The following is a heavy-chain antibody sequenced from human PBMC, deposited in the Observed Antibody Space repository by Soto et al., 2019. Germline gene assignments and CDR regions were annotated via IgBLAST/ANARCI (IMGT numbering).Heavy chain of an antibody. CDR3: ARDNSGIDSADVDY. Sequence: GPSVQVPWNPCGSSLNTYAISWVRQEPGQGLEWMGGIIPIFVTANYAQNIQGRVTLSRDASLSTAHMELGGLGTDDTAVYYCARDNSGIDSADVDYWSQGTLVTVAS. J-gene: IGHJ4*02. V-gene: IGHV1-69*05. CDR1: GSSLNTYA. D-gene: IGHD1-26*01. CDR2: IIPIFVTA.